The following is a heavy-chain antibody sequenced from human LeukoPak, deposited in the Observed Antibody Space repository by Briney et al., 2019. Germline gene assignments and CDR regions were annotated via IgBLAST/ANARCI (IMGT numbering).Heavy chain of an antibody. CDR1: GFTFSNAW. Sequence: GGSLRLSCAASGFTFSNAWMSWVRQAPGKGLEWDGRIKSKTDGGTTDYAAPVKGRFTISRDDSKNTLYLQMNSLKTEDTAVYYCTTDLYSYGRYFDYWGQGTLVTVSS. CDR2: IKSKTDGGTT. V-gene: IGHV3-15*01. CDR3: TTDLYSYGRYFDY. D-gene: IGHD5-18*01. J-gene: IGHJ4*02.